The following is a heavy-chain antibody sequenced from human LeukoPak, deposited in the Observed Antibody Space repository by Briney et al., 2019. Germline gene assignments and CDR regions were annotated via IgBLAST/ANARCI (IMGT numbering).Heavy chain of an antibody. V-gene: IGHV3-64*01. J-gene: IGHJ4*02. CDR3: ARDGFDY. CDR2: INSNEDTT. CDR1: GFSFSTYT. Sequence: PGGSLRLSCAASGFSFSTYTMHWVRQAPGKGLEYVSAINSNEDTTYCANSVKGRFTISRDNSKNTMYLQMGTLRAEDMAVYYCARDGFDYWGQGTLVTVSS.